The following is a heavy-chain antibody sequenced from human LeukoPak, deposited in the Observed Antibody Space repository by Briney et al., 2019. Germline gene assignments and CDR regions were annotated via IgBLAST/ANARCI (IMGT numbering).Heavy chain of an antibody. J-gene: IGHJ4*02. CDR1: GFTFSGYA. CDR3: AKVALGYCSGSSCYYFDY. V-gene: IGHV3-23*01. Sequence: PGGSLRLSCEASGFTFSGYAMSWVRQAPGKGLEWVSSINAFGAGTYYADSVKGRFTISRDNSKNTLYLQVNSLRAEDTALYYCAKVALGYCSGSSCYYFDYGGQGTLVTVSS. CDR2: INAFGAGT. D-gene: IGHD2-15*01.